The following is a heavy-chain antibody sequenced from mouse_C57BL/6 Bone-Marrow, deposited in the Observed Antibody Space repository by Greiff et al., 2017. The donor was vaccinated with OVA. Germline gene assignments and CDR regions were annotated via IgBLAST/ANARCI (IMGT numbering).Heavy chain of an antibody. D-gene: IGHD2-3*01. V-gene: IGHV1-15*01. Sequence: QVQLQQSGAELVRPGASVTLSCKASGYTFTDYEMHWVKQTPVHGLEWIGAIDPETGGTASNQKFKGKAILTADKSSSTAYMELRSLTSEDSAVYYCTREGYDGSFYAMDYWGQGTSVTVSS. J-gene: IGHJ4*01. CDR2: IDPETGGT. CDR3: TREGYDGSFYAMDY. CDR1: GYTFTDYE.